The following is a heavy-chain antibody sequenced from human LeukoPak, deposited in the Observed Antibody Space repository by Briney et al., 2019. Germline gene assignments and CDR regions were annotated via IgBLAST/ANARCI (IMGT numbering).Heavy chain of an antibody. V-gene: IGHV4-39*01. J-gene: IGHJ4*02. CDR3: ARAGGFSSGYYFDY. CDR1: GDSISSRSYY. D-gene: IGHD5-18*01. Sequence: SETLSLTCTVSGDSISSRSYYWGWIRQPPGTGLEWIGNFYYSGNTYYNPSVKSRVTISVDTSKNQFSLKLSSVTAADTAVYYCARAGGFSSGYYFDYWGQGTLVTVSS. CDR2: FYYSGNT.